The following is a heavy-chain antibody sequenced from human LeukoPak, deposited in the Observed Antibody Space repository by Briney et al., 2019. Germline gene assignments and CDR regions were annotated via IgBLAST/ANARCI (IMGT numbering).Heavy chain of an antibody. CDR3: SAQPESLAGAMYS. D-gene: IGHD6-19*01. Sequence: GGSLRLSCTASGFTFSSYAMNWVRRAPGKGLEWVSGIGAGGTFTYYADSVKGRFTVSRDNSRNTLYLHMSTLRAEDTAVYYCSAQPESLAGAMYSWGQGALVTVSS. J-gene: IGHJ4*02. V-gene: IGHV3-23*01. CDR1: GFTFSSYA. CDR2: IGAGGTFT.